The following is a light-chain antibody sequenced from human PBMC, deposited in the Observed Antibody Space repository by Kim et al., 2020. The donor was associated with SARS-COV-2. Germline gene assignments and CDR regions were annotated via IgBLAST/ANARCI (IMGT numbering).Light chain of an antibody. V-gene: IGLV2-14*03. Sequence: GQSITSSCTGSSRDIGTYRYVFWYQQHPGKAPKLIIYDVSERPSGVSYRFSGSKSGNTASLTISGLQAEDEGDYYCSSYIRSSSFAFGGGTKVTVL. CDR3: SSYIRSSSFA. CDR1: SRDIGTYRY. J-gene: IGLJ3*02. CDR2: DVS.